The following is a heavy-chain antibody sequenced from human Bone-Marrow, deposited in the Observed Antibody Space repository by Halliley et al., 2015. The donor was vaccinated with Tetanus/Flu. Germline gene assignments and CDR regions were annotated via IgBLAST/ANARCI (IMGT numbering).Heavy chain of an antibody. CDR1: GGSISSNDW. Sequence: TLSLTCAVSGGSISSNDWWSWVRQPPGKGLEWIGEIYHRGSTNYNPSLQSRVTITVDKAKNQFSLKVNSVTAADTAVYYCARDPRDFYDSTSYSIFDSWGQGTLVTVSS. V-gene: IGHV4-4*02. D-gene: IGHD3-22*01. J-gene: IGHJ4*02. CDR3: ARDPRDFYDSTSYSIFDS. CDR2: IYHRGST.